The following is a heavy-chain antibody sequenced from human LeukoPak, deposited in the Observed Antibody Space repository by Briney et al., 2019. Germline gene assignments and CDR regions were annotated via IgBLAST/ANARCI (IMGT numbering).Heavy chain of an antibody. CDR2: IYPGDSDT. D-gene: IGHD4-17*01. CDR1: GYSFTSYW. V-gene: IGHV5-51*01. Sequence: GESLKISCKGSGYSFTSYWIGWVRQMPGKGLEWMGIIYPGDSDTRYSPSFQGQVTISAEKSISTAYLQWSSLKASDTAMYYCARPPTTAYDAFDIWGQGTMVTVSS. CDR3: ARPPTTAYDAFDI. J-gene: IGHJ3*02.